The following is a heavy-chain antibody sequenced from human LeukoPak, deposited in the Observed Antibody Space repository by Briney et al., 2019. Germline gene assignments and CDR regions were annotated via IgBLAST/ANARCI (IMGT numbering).Heavy chain of an antibody. CDR1: GFTFSSYG. V-gene: IGHV3-30*02. CDR3: AKDPDCSSTSCPYYFDY. CDR2: IRYDGSNK. J-gene: IGHJ4*02. D-gene: IGHD2-2*01. Sequence: GGSLRLSCAASGFTFSSYGMHWVRQAPGKGLEWVAFIRYDGSNKYYADSVKGRFTISRDNSKNTLYLQMNSLRAKDTAVYYCAKDPDCSSTSCPYYFDYWGQGTLVTVSS.